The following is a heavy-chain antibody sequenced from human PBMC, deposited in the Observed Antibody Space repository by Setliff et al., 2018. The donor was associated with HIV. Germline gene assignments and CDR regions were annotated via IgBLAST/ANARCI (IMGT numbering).Heavy chain of an antibody. CDR3: ATNYGHDAFDI. CDR2: MNPNSGNT. J-gene: IGHJ3*02. Sequence: ASVKVSCKASGYTFINYDINWVRQATGQGLEWMGWMNPNSGNTDYAQKFQGRVTMTRNTSINTAYMELSSLRSEDTAVYYCATNYGHDAFDIWGQGTMVTV. D-gene: IGHD3-16*01. V-gene: IGHV1-8*02. CDR1: GYTFINYD.